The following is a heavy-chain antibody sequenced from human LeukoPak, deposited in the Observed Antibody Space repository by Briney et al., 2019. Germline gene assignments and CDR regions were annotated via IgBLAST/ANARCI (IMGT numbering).Heavy chain of an antibody. J-gene: IGHJ3*02. CDR2: IKHDASEK. V-gene: IGHV3-7*04. CDR1: GFTFSDYW. CDR3: ARTTKYSFDI. D-gene: IGHD2/OR15-2a*01. Sequence: GGSLRLACVASGFTFSDYWMSWVRQAPGKGLEWVAHIKHDASEKYYVDSVKGRFTISRDNAKNSLYLSMNSLRSEDTAVYYCARTTKYSFDIWGQGTMVTVSS.